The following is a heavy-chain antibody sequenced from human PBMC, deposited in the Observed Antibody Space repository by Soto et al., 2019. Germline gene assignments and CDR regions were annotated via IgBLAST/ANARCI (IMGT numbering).Heavy chain of an antibody. D-gene: IGHD3-22*01. V-gene: IGHV1-46*01. CDR1: GYIFTGYY. J-gene: IGHJ4*02. CDR3: ARGQYYSDTDPFPLHY. Sequence: QIQLVQSGAEVKKPGASVKVSCKASGYIFTGYYVHWVRQAPGQGLEWMGIINPGGGSANYAQKFQGRLTVTRDTSTTIVYMELSSLRSEDTAVYYCARGQYYSDTDPFPLHYWGQGTLVHVSS. CDR2: INPGGGSA.